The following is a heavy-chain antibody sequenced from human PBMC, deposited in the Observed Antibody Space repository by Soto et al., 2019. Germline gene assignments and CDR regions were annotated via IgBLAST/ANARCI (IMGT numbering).Heavy chain of an antibody. CDR3: AKSQLKLRFLEWLLSYYYGMDV. V-gene: IGHV3-30*18. CDR2: ISYDGSNK. CDR1: GFTFSSYG. Sequence: ALRLSCAASGFTFSSYGMHWVRQAPGKGLEWVAVISYDGSNKYYADSVKGRFTISRDNSKNTLYLQMNSLRAEDTAVYYCAKSQLKLRFLEWLLSYYYGMDVWGQGTTVTVSS. J-gene: IGHJ6*02. D-gene: IGHD3-3*01.